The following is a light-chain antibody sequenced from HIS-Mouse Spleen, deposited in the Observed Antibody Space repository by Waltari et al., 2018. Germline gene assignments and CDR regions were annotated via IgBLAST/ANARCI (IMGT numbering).Light chain of an antibody. V-gene: IGLV2-23*01. CDR3: CSYAGSSTVV. Sequence: QSAMTQPASVSGSPGQSITISCTGTSSDVGCYTLVSWYPQHPGKAPKLIIYEGSKRPSGVSNRFAGSTSGNTASLTFSGLQAEDEADYYCCSYAGSSTVVFGGGTKLTVL. CDR1: SSDVGCYTL. J-gene: IGLJ3*02. CDR2: EGS.